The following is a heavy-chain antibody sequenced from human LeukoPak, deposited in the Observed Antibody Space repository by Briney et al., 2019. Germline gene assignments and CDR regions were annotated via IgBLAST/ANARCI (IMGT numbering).Heavy chain of an antibody. D-gene: IGHD3-22*01. CDR2: ITSGGGFK. CDR3: ARVRPGSSGSYYRTS. V-gene: IGHV3-11*04. Sequence: GGSLRLSCVGAGFPFSDFHMSWIRQAPGKGLEWVSYITSGGGFKYYADSVKGRFSISRDDSKNSVFLQMNSLRAEDTAVYYCARVRPGSSGSYYRTSWGQGTLVTVSS. J-gene: IGHJ4*02. CDR1: GFPFSDFH.